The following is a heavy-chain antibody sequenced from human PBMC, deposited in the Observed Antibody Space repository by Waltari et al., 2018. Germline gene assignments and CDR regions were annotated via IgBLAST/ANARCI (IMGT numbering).Heavy chain of an antibody. V-gene: IGHV1-69-2*01. CDR3: AKERRTRGMTTVTTYDY. CDR2: VDPEDGET. CDR1: GYTFTDYY. J-gene: IGHJ4*02. Sequence: EVQLVQSGAEVKKPGATVKISCKVSGYTFTDYYMHWVQQAPGKGLEWMGLVDPEDGETIYAEKFQGRVTITADTATDTAYMELSSLRAEDTAVYYCAKERRTRGMTTVTTYDYWGQGTLVTVSS. D-gene: IGHD4-17*01.